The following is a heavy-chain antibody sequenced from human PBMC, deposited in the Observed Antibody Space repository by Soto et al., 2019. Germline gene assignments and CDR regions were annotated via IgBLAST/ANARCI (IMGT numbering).Heavy chain of an antibody. CDR3: VRYGVAATY. J-gene: IGHJ4*02. CDR1: GYTFTTYN. CDR2: MNPNSGNT. Sequence: QVQLVQSGAEIKKPGASVKVSCRASGYTFTTYNINWVRQATGQGLEWMGWMNPNSGNTGYAQKFQDRITLTRNTSITTAYMVLSSLRSDDTAVYFCVRYGVAATYWGQGTLVTVSS. V-gene: IGHV1-8*01. D-gene: IGHD2-21*02.